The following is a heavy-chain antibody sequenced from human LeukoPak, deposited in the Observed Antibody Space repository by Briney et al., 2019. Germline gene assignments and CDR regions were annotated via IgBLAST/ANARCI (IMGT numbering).Heavy chain of an antibody. CDR3: ARDASHSNYVYYYYGMDV. J-gene: IGHJ6*02. CDR1: GFTFSSYW. V-gene: IGHV3-74*01. CDR2: INSDGSST. D-gene: IGHD4-11*01. Sequence: GGSLRLSCAASGFTFSSYWMHWVRQAPGKGLVWVSRINSDGSSTSYADSVKGRFTISRDNAKNTLYLQMNSLRAEDTAVYYCARDASHSNYVYYYYGMDVWGQGTTVTVSS.